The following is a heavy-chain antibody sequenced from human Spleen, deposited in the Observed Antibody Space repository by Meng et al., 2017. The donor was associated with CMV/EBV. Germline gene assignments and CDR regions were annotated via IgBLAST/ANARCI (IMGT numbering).Heavy chain of an antibody. D-gene: IGHD3-22*01. J-gene: IGHJ5*02. CDR2: INTNNDNT. CDR3: ARDSVYYYDTSGYSKWFDP. V-gene: IGHV1-18*01. CDR1: GYTFTTFP. Sequence: QVQVVQSGAEMKKPGASVKVSCKASGYTFTTFPISWVRQAPGQGLEWMGWINTNNDNTNYAQEFQGRITMTTDTSTDTAYMELRSLRSDDTALYYCARDSVYYYDTSGYSKWFDPWGQGTLVTVSS.